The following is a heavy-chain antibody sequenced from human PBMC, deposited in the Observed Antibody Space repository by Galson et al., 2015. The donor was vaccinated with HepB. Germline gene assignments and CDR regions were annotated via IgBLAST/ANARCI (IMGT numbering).Heavy chain of an antibody. CDR2: IRYDGSNK. D-gene: IGHD3-10*01. CDR3: AKDGPWGKLWFGESTFDY. J-gene: IGHJ4*02. CDR1: GFTFSSYG. Sequence: SLRLSCAASGFTFSSYGMHWVRQAPGKGLEWVAFIRYDGSNKYYADSVKGRFTISRDNSKNTLYLQMNSLRAEDTAVYYCAKDGPWGKLWFGESTFDYWGQGTLVTVSS. V-gene: IGHV3-30*02.